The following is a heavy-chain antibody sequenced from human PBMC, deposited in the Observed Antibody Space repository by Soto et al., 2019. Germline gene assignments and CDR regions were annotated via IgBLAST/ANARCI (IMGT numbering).Heavy chain of an antibody. Sequence: EEQLVESGGVVIQPGGSLTLSCAASGFTFHDYTMHWVRQAPGKGLEWVSLISWDGATAYYADSVKGRFIISRDNSKNSLYLKMNRLRTEDTALYYCAKYRPFGRWLQFYFDFWGQGTLFTVSS. CDR3: AKYRPFGRWLQFYFDF. CDR2: ISWDGATA. CDR1: GFTFHDYT. V-gene: IGHV3-43*01. J-gene: IGHJ4*02. D-gene: IGHD5-12*01.